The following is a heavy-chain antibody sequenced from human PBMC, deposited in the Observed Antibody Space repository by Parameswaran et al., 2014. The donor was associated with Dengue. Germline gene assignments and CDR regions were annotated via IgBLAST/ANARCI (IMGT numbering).Heavy chain of an antibody. V-gene: IGHV3-30*18. CDR2: ISYDGSNK. Sequence: WIRQPPGKGLEWVAVISYDGSNKYYADSVKGRFTISRDNSKNTLYLQMNSLRAEDTAVYYCAKDTPSSWGRWFDPWGQGTLVTVSS. CDR3: AKDTPSSWGRWFDP. D-gene: IGHD6-13*01. J-gene: IGHJ5*02.